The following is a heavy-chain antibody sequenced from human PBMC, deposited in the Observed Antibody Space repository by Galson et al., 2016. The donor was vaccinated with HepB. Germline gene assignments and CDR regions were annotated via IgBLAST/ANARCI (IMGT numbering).Heavy chain of an antibody. V-gene: IGHV3-30*04. J-gene: IGHJ4*02. CDR1: GFTFSSSA. D-gene: IGHD5-12*01. Sequence: SLRLSCAASGFTFSSSAMHWVRQAPGKGLEWVALISYDGRNKYYADSVKGRFTISRENSYNTVFLSMDRLRIEDTAVYFCASQTIHSGYGVGDYWGLGALVTVSS. CDR2: ISYDGRNK. CDR3: ASQTIHSGYGVGDY.